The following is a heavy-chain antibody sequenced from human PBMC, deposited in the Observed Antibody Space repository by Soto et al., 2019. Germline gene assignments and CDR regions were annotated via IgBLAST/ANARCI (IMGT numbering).Heavy chain of an antibody. Sequence: QVQLGQSGAGVKKLGSSVKASCKVPGAAFTSYAIRWVRQAPGQGLEWVGGTIPILGTANYAQKFQGRVTITADESTSTAYMELSSLRSEDTAVYYCSTTVTGYRPYYYYYYGMDVWGQGTTVTVSS. CDR1: GAAFTSYA. J-gene: IGHJ6*02. D-gene: IGHD4-17*01. CDR3: STTVTGYRPYYYYYYGMDV. CDR2: TIPILGTA. V-gene: IGHV1-69*01.